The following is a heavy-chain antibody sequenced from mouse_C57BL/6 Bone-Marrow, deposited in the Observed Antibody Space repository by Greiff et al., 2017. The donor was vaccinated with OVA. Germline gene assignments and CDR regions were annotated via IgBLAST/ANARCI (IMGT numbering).Heavy chain of an antibody. CDR2: IRLKSDNYAT. V-gene: IGHV6-3*01. D-gene: IGHD2-5*01. CDR1: GFTFSNYW. J-gene: IGHJ1*03. Sequence: EVQLQESGGGLVQPGGSMKLSCVASGFTFSNYWMNWVRQSPEKGLEWVAQIRLKSDNYATHYAESVKGRFTISRDDSKSSVYLQMNNLRAEDTGIYYCTYSNYPLYWYFDVWGTGTTVTVSS. CDR3: TYSNYPLYWYFDV.